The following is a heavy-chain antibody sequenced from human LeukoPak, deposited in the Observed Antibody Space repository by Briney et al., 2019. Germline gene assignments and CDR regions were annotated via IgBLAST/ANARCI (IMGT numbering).Heavy chain of an antibody. Sequence: SETLSLTCAVYGGSFSGYYWSWIRQPPGKGLEWIGEINHSGSTNYNPSLESRVTISVDTSKNQFSLKPSSVTAADTAVYYCARGFITIFGVDPFDYWGQGTLVTVSS. CDR2: INHSGST. CDR1: GGSFSGYY. D-gene: IGHD3-3*01. V-gene: IGHV4-34*01. CDR3: ARGFITIFGVDPFDY. J-gene: IGHJ4*02.